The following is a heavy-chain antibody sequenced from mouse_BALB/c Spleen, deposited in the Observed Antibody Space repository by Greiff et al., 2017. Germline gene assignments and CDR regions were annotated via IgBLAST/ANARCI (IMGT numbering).Heavy chain of an antibody. CDR1: GYSFTGYS. CDR3: ARGATGPWFAY. Sequence: EVKLQESGPELVKPGASMKISCKASGYSFTGYSMNWVKQSHGKNLEWIGLINPYNGGTSYNQKFKGKATLTVDTSSRTAYMELRSLTSEDSAVYCGARGATGPWFAYWGQGTLGTVSA. V-gene: IGHV1-26*01. CDR2: INPYNGGT. J-gene: IGHJ3*01. D-gene: IGHD3-2*01.